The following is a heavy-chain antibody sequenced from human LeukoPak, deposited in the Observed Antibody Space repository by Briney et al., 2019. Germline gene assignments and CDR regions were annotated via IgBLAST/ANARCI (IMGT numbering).Heavy chain of an antibody. D-gene: IGHD3-3*01. Sequence: ASVKVSCKASGYTFTSYAINWVRQAPGQGPEWMGWINTNSGNPTYAQGFTGRFVFSLDTSVSTAYLQISSLKAEDTAVYYCARNSIFGVIWDWGQGTLVTVSS. J-gene: IGHJ4*02. CDR1: GYTFTSYA. CDR3: ARNSIFGVIWD. V-gene: IGHV7-4-1*02. CDR2: INTNSGNP.